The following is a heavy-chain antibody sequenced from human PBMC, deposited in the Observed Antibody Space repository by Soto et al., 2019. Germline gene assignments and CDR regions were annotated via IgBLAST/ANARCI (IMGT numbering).Heavy chain of an antibody. CDR2: IYPGDSDT. CDR1: GYKVSTWHNFTSYW. D-gene: IGHD3-16*02. CDR3: ASGYDYVWGSYRYPDAFDM. J-gene: IGHJ3*02. Sequence: GESLKISCMGSGYKVSTWHNFTSYWIAWVRQMPGEGLEWMGIIYPGDSDTRYSPSFQGQVTISADKSINSVYLQWSSLKASDTATYYCASGYDYVWGSYRYPDAFDMWGQGTMVTVSS. V-gene: IGHV5-51*01.